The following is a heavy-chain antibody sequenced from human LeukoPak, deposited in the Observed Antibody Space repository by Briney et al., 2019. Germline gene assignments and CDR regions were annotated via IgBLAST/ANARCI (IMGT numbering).Heavy chain of an antibody. J-gene: IGHJ4*02. V-gene: IGHV3-23*01. CDR1: GFRFSSYV. Sequence: GGSLRLSCAASGFRFSSYVMSWVRQAPGKGLEYVSSIDGSEGASYYADSVKGRFTISRDNSKNTLFLQMNSLRVEDTAVYYCARVDSGNYDYWGQGTLLTVSS. D-gene: IGHD1-26*01. CDR3: ARVDSGNYDY. CDR2: IDGSEGAS.